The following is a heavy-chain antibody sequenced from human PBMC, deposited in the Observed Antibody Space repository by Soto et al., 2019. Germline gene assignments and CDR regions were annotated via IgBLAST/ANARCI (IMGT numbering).Heavy chain of an antibody. CDR1: GFTFTSSA. D-gene: IGHD6-13*01. Sequence: SVKVSCKASGFTFTSSAMQWVRQARGQRLEWIGWIVVGSGNTNYAQKFQERVTITRDMSTSTAYMELSSLRSEDTAVYYCAADIAAAGTGYYYYYMDVWGKGTTVTVSS. V-gene: IGHV1-58*02. CDR2: IVVGSGNT. CDR3: AADIAAAGTGYYYYYMDV. J-gene: IGHJ6*03.